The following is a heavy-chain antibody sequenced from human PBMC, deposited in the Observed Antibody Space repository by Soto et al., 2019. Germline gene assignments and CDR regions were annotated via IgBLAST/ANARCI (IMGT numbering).Heavy chain of an antibody. D-gene: IGHD2-15*01. J-gene: IGHJ1*01. CDR2: VNPSGGSP. Sequence: QVQLVQSGAEVKKPGASVKVSCKASGYIFTAYSMHWVRQAPGQGLEWMGVVNPSGGSPNYAQKFQGRITMTRDTSTSTVYMDLSSLTSEDTAVYYCAREENCSDGICYSEYFQRWGQGTLVTVSS. CDR1: GYIFTAYS. CDR3: AREENCSDGICYSEYFQR. V-gene: IGHV1-46*01.